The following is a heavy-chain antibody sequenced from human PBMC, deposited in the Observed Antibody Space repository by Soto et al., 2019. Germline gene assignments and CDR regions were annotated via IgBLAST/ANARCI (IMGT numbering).Heavy chain of an antibody. V-gene: IGHV3-7*05. CDR3: ARVPLGAARLLDYYYGMDV. CDR2: IKQDGGEK. D-gene: IGHD6-6*01. J-gene: IGHJ6*02. CDR1: GFTFSIYW. Sequence: PGGSLRLSCAAPGFTFSIYWMSWVRQAPGKGLEWVANIKQDGGEKYYVDSVKGRFTISRDNAKNSLYLQMNSLRAEDTAVYYCARVPLGAARLLDYYYGMDVWGQGTTVTVSS.